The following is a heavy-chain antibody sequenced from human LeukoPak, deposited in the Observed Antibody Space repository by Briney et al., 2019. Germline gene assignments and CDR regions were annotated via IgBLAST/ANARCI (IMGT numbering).Heavy chain of an antibody. D-gene: IGHD6-13*01. V-gene: IGHV4-59*01. Sequence: SETLSLTCTVSGGSISGYYWSWIRQPPGKGLEWIGYIYYSGSTNYNPSLKRRVTISVDTSKNQFSLKLSSVTAADTAVYYCARGISSSWYGQDNWFDPWGQGTLVTVSS. J-gene: IGHJ5*02. CDR1: GGSISGYY. CDR2: IYYSGST. CDR3: ARGISSSWYGQDNWFDP.